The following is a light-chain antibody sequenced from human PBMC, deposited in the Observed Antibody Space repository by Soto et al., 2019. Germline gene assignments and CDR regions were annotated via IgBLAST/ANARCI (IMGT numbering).Light chain of an antibody. CDR3: QQYGGSPPIT. Sequence: EIVLTQSPGTLSLSPSERSTLSCSTSQSVRSDYLAWYQQRPGQAPRLLIYGASSRATGIPDRFSGSGSGTDFTLTITRLEPEDFAVYYCQQYGGSPPITFGQGTRLEIK. CDR1: QSVRSDY. V-gene: IGKV3-20*01. J-gene: IGKJ5*01. CDR2: GAS.